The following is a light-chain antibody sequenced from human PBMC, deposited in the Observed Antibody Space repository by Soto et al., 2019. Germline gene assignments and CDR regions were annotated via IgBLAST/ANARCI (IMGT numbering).Light chain of an antibody. V-gene: IGLV2-11*01. CDR1: SSDVGGYNY. CDR3: CSYAGSYTFYV. J-gene: IGLJ1*01. CDR2: DVS. Sequence: QSVLTQPRSVSGSPGQSVAISCTGTSSDVGGYNYVSWYQQHPGKAPKLMIYDVSKRPSGVPDRFSGSKSDNTASLTISGLQPEDEADYYCCSYAGSYTFYVFGAGTKLTVL.